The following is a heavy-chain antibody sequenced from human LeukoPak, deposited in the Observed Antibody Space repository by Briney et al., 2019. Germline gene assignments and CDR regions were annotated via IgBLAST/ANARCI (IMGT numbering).Heavy chain of an antibody. V-gene: IGHV3-20*04. D-gene: IGHD3-9*01. CDR3: AREITELRYFDWLSPNWFDP. J-gene: IGHJ5*02. CDR2: INWNGGDT. CDR1: GFTFSSYS. Sequence: GGSLRLSCAASGFTFSSYSMNWVRQAPGKGLEWVSGINWNGGDTDYAASVKGRFTISRDNAKNSLYLHMNSLRAEDTAVYYCAREITELRYFDWLSPNWFDPWGQGTLVTVSS.